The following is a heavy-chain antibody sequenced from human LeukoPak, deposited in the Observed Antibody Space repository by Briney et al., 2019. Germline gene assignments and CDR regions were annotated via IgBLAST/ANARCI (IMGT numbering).Heavy chain of an antibody. Sequence: PSETLSLTCALYGGSFSGYYWSWRRQPPRKGVGWSGEITHSGSTNYKTSPKSRVTISVDTSKNQFSLKLSSVTAADTAVYYCPRGAVYYYGSGSPWRSHCPYFDYWGQGTLVTVSS. CDR1: GGSFSGYY. D-gene: IGHD3-10*01. CDR3: PRGAVYYYGSGSPWRSHCPYFDY. J-gene: IGHJ4*02. V-gene: IGHV4-34*01. CDR2: ITHSGST.